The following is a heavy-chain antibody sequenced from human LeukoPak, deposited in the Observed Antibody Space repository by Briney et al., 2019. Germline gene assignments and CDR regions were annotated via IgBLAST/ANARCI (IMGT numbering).Heavy chain of an antibody. CDR1: GFTFSSYA. D-gene: IGHD3-3*01. CDR3: AKCRAKYDFWSGYLNSPFDY. J-gene: IGHJ4*02. CDR2: ISGSGGST. Sequence: PGASLRLSCAASGFTFSSYAMSWVRQAPGKGLEWVSAISGSGGSTYYADSVEGRFTIPRGNSKNTLYLQMNSLRAEDTAVYYCAKCRAKYDFWSGYLNSPFDYWGQGTLVTVSS. V-gene: IGHV3-23*01.